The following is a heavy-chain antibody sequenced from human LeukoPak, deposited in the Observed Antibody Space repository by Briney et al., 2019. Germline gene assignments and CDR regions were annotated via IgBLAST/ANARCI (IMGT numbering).Heavy chain of an antibody. D-gene: IGHD6-13*01. Sequence: ASVKVSCKASGYTFTSYGISWVRQAPGQGLEWMGWISAYNGNTNYAQKLQGRVTMTTDTSTSTAYMELRSLRSDDTAVYYCARENTIAAAGTFDYWGQGTLVTVSS. CDR1: GYTFTSYG. V-gene: IGHV1-18*01. J-gene: IGHJ4*02. CDR3: ARENTIAAAGTFDY. CDR2: ISAYNGNT.